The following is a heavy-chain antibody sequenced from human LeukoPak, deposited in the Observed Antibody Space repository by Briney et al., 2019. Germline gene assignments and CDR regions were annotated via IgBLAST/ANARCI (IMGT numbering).Heavy chain of an antibody. CDR2: INPDGGVT. CDR1: GYSFTGYY. J-gene: IGHJ6*03. CDR3: ARDRERGYYYYYMDV. Sequence: ASMKVSCKASGYSFTGYYIHWVRQAPGQGLEWMGWINPDGGVTKSAQNFQGRVTMTRDKSINTVYMELSGLTSDDTALYYCARDRERGYYYYYMDVWGKGTTVTVSS. D-gene: IGHD3-10*01. V-gene: IGHV1-2*02.